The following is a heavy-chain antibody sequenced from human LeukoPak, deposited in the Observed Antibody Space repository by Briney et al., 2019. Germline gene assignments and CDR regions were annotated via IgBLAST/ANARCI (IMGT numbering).Heavy chain of an antibody. CDR1: GFTFDDYA. CDR2: ISWNSGSI. Sequence: PGRSLRVSCAASGFTFDDYAMHWVRQAPGKGLEGVSGISWNSGSIGYADSVKGRFTISRDNAKNSLYLQMNSLRAEDTALYYCAKDTSMVRGVIDYWGQGTLVTVSS. J-gene: IGHJ4*02. D-gene: IGHD3-10*01. CDR3: AKDTSMVRGVIDY. V-gene: IGHV3-9*01.